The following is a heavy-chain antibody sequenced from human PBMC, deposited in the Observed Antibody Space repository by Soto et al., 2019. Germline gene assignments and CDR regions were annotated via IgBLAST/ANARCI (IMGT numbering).Heavy chain of an antibody. D-gene: IGHD2-15*01. V-gene: IGHV1-2*04. Sequence: WVRHIKEKGREWMGWINPNSGGTNYAQKFQGWVTMTRDTSISTAYMELSRLRSDDTAVYYCARDTVGYCSGGSCSESINWFDPWGQGTLVTVSS. CDR3: ARDTVGYCSGGSCSESINWFDP. J-gene: IGHJ5*02. CDR2: INPNSGGT.